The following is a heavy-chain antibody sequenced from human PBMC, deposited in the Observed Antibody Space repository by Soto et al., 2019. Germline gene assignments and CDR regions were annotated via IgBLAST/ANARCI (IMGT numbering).Heavy chain of an antibody. CDR1: GDSFTSYW. Sequence: LGEPLRISWKGAGDSFTSYWSGWVRQMPGKGLEWMGIIYPGDSDTRYSPSFQGQVTISADKSISTAYLQWSSLKASDTAMYYCARLDFDWLLLFDYWGQGTLVTVSS. CDR3: ARLDFDWLLLFDY. V-gene: IGHV5-51*01. J-gene: IGHJ4*02. CDR2: IYPGDSDT. D-gene: IGHD3-9*01.